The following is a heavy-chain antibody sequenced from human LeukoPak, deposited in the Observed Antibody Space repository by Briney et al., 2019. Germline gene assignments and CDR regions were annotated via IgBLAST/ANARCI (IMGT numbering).Heavy chain of an antibody. CDR1: GFTFSSYA. J-gene: IGHJ4*02. CDR3: AKRGYYYDSSGYYYFDY. Sequence: QSGGSLRLSCAASGFTFSSYAMSWIRQAPAKGLEWVSAISGSGGSTYSADSVKGRFTISRDNSKNTLYLQMNSLRAEDTAVYYCAKRGYYYDSSGYYYFDYWGQGTLVTVSS. CDR2: ISGSGGST. V-gene: IGHV3-23*01. D-gene: IGHD3-22*01.